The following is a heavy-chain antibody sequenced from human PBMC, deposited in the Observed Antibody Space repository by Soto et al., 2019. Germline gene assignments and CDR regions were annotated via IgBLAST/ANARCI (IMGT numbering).Heavy chain of an antibody. CDR2: IIPIFETA. D-gene: IGHD6-13*01. CDR3: AASDSSSWQHDY. Sequence: QVQLVQSGAEMKKPGSSVKVSCEVSGDSFSSYAISWVRQAPGEGLEWVGGIIPIFETANYAKNFQGRVTITAVESTTTAYLEVTRLRTQDTAVFYCAASDSSSWQHDYWGQGTLITVSS. V-gene: IGHV1-69*01. J-gene: IGHJ4*02. CDR1: GDSFSSYA.